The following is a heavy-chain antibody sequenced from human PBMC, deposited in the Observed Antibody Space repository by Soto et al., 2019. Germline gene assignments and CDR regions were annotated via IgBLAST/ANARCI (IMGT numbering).Heavy chain of an antibody. CDR3: ARVLSSWSPFDY. D-gene: IGHD6-13*01. CDR2: IYYSGST. CDR1: GGSISTSSYY. Sequence: SETLSLTCTVSGGSISTSSYYWGWIRQPPGKGLEWIGTIYYSGSTYYNPSLKSRVTISVDTSKNQFSLKLSSVTAADTAVFYCARVLSSWSPFDYWGQGSLVTVSS. J-gene: IGHJ4*02. V-gene: IGHV4-39*01.